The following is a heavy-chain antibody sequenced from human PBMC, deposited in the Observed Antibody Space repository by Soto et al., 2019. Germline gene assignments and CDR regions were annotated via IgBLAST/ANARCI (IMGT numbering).Heavy chain of an antibody. CDR3: ARLAYCGGDCYGGWFYFDY. Sequence: SETLSHTCTVSGGSISRGGYSWSWIRQHPGKGLEWIGYIYYSGSTYYNPSLKSRVTISVDTSKNQFSLKLSSVTAADTAVYYCARLAYCGGDCYGGWFYFDYWGQGTLVTVS. CDR1: GGSISRGGYS. V-gene: IGHV4-31*03. D-gene: IGHD2-21*02. J-gene: IGHJ4*02. CDR2: IYYSGST.